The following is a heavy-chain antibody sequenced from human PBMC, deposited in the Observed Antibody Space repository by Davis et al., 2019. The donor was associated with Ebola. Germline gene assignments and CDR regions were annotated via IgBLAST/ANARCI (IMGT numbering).Heavy chain of an antibody. J-gene: IGHJ4*02. CDR3: ARGPSHVNFDY. CDR2: IYHSGST. CDR1: GGSISSSSYY. Sequence: SETLSLTCTVSGGSISSSSYYWGWIRQPPGKGLEWIGEIYHSGSTNYNPSLKSRVTISVDKSKNQFSLKLSSVTAADTAVYYCARGPSHVNFDYWGQGTLVTVSS. V-gene: IGHV4-61*05. D-gene: IGHD3-16*01.